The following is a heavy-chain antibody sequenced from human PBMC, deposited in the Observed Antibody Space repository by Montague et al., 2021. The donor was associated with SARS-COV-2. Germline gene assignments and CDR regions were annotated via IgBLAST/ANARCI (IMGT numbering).Heavy chain of an antibody. V-gene: IGHV4-59*01. Sequence: SETLSLTCTVSGGSISSYYWSWIRQPPGKGLEWIGYIYYSGSTNYNPSLKSRVTISVDTSKNQFSLKLSSVTAADTAVYYCAGISKYSYGSDYYGMDVWGQGTTVIVSS. J-gene: IGHJ6*02. CDR3: AGISKYSYGSDYYGMDV. CDR2: IYYSGST. CDR1: GGSISSYY. D-gene: IGHD5-18*01.